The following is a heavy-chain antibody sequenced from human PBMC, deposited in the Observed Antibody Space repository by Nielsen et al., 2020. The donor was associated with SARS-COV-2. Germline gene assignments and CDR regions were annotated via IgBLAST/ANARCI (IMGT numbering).Heavy chain of an antibody. V-gene: IGHV4-59*08. CDR1: GGSISSYY. J-gene: IGHJ1*01. CDR3: ARTYGDYLEFFHR. Sequence: GSLRLSCTVSGGSISSYYWSWIRQPPGKGLEWIGYIYYSGSTNYNPSLKSRVTISIHTSKNQFSLKLRSVTAADTAVYYCARTYGDYLEFFHRWGQGTLVTVSS. CDR2: IYYSGST. D-gene: IGHD4-17*01.